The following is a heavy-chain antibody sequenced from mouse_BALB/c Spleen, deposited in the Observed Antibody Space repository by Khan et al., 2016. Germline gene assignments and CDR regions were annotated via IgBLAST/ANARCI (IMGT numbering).Heavy chain of an antibody. V-gene: IGHV1-7*01. CDR3: ARGVINYGYDGGAMDY. D-gene: IGHD2-2*01. CDR2: INPSTGYT. CDR1: GYTFTSYW. Sequence: QVQLQQSGAELSKPGASVKMSCKASGYTFTSYWMHWVKQRPGQGLEWIGFINPSTGYTEYIQKFKDKSTLTADKSSSTAYMQLSSLTADDSADYYCARGVINYGYDGGAMDYWGQGTSVTVSS. J-gene: IGHJ4*01.